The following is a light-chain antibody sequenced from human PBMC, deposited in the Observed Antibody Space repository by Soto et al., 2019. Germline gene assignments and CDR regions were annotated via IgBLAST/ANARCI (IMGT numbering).Light chain of an antibody. J-gene: IGKJ5*01. CDR2: DAS. V-gene: IGKV1-5*01. CDR1: QSISMW. CDR3: QQLHDSPIT. Sequence: DIQMTQSPSTLSASVGDRVTSTCLASQSISMWLAWYQQRQGTAPRLLIYDASNLESGVTSRFSGSGSGKDFTLAISSLQHEDFANYYCQQLHDSPITFGQGTRLEI.